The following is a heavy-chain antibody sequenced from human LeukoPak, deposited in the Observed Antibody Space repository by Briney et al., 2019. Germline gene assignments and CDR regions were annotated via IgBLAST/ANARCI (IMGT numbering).Heavy chain of an antibody. V-gene: IGHV1-18*01. Sequence: GASVTVSFTASGYTFTSYGISWVRQAPGQGLEWMGWISAYNGNTNYAQKLQGRVTMTTDTSTSTAYMELRSLRSDDTAVYYCARDWVGARLGGAYYYYYYGMDVWGQGTMVTVSS. CDR1: GYTFTSYG. J-gene: IGHJ6*02. D-gene: IGHD1-26*01. CDR2: ISAYNGNT. CDR3: ARDWVGARLGGAYYYYYYGMDV.